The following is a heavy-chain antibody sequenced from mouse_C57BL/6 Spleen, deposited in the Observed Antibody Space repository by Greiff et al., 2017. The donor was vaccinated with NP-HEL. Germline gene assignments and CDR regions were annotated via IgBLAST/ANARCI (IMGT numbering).Heavy chain of an antibody. CDR1: GYTFTSYW. V-gene: IGHV1-7*01. J-gene: IGHJ2*01. CDR3: ARSEVTTVVATDY. CDR2: INPSSGYT. Sequence: VKLVESGAELAKPGASVKLSCKASGYTFTSYWMHWVKQRPGQGLEWIGYINPSSGYTKYNQKFKDKATLTADKSSSTAYMQLSSLTYEDSAVYYCARSEVTTVVATDYWGQGTTLTVSS. D-gene: IGHD1-1*01.